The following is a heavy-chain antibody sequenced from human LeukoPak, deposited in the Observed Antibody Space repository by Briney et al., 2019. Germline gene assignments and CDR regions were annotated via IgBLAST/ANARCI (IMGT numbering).Heavy chain of an antibody. CDR3: GGGTVSVAARESSQQ. J-gene: IGHJ1*01. V-gene: IGHV3-30-3*01. CDR2: ISYDGSNK. CDR1: GFTFSSYA. Sequence: GGSLRLSCAASGFTFSSYAMHWVRQAPGKGLEWVAVISYDGSNKYYADSVKGRFTISRDNSKNTLYLQMNSLRAEDTAVYYWGGGTVSVAARESSQQGGRAPVVTVSS. D-gene: IGHD2-15*01.